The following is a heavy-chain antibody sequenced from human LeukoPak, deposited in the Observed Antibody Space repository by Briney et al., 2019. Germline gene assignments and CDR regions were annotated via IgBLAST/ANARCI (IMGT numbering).Heavy chain of an antibody. Sequence: QAGGSLRLSCASSGFTFSNYAMSWVRQAPGKGLEWVSAITGSGGSTYYADSVKGRFTISRDNSKNTLYLQMNSLRAEDTAVYYCAKGPGIAAAGTSLFDPWGQGTLVTVSS. V-gene: IGHV3-23*01. CDR1: GFTFSNYA. J-gene: IGHJ5*02. CDR2: ITGSGGST. D-gene: IGHD6-13*01. CDR3: AKGPGIAAAGTSLFDP.